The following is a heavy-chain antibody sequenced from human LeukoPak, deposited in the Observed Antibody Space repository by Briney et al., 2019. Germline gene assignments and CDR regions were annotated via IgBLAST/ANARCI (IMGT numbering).Heavy chain of an antibody. CDR2: IYSGGST. Sequence: GGSLRLSCAASGFTVSSNYMSWVCQAPGKGLEWVSVIYSGGSTYYADSVKGRFTISRHNSKNTLYLQMNSLRAEDTAVYYCARSPGSSRTYYYYGMDVWGQGTTVTVSS. J-gene: IGHJ6*02. V-gene: IGHV3-53*04. CDR3: ARSPGSSRTYYYYGMDV. CDR1: GFTVSSNY. D-gene: IGHD2-2*01.